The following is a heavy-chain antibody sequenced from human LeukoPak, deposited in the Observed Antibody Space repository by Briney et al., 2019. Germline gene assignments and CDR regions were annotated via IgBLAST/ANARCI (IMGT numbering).Heavy chain of an antibody. Sequence: KPSETLSLTCTVSGGSISSYYWSWIRQPAGKGLEWIGRIYTSGSTNYSPSLKSRVTMSVDTSKNQFSLKLSSVTAADTAVYYCARDLYDSSGYYLLFDYWGQGTLVTVSS. CDR3: ARDLYDSSGYYLLFDY. D-gene: IGHD3-22*01. CDR2: IYTSGST. V-gene: IGHV4-4*07. CDR1: GGSISSYY. J-gene: IGHJ4*02.